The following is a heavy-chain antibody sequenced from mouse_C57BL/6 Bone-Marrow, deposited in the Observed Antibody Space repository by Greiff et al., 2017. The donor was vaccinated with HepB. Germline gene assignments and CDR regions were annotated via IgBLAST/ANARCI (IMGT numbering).Heavy chain of an antibody. J-gene: IGHJ4*01. CDR3: AREGTAQATAMDY. CDR2: INPGSGGT. V-gene: IGHV1-54*01. CDR1: GYAFTNYL. D-gene: IGHD3-2*02. Sequence: LVESGAELVRPGTSVKVSCKASGYAFTNYLIEWVKQRPGQGLEWIGVINPGSGGTNYNEKFKGKATLTADKSSSTAYMQLSSLTSEDSAVYFCAREGTAQATAMDYWGQGTSVTVSS.